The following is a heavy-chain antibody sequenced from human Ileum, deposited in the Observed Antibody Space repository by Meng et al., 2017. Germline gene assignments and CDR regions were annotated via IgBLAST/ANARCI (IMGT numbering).Heavy chain of an antibody. Sequence: QVQLQGPGPGLVKPSVTLSLTVAVSGGSISSSNWWSWVRQPPGKGLEWIGEIYHSGSTNYNPSLKSRVTISVDKSKNQFSLKLSSVTAADTAVYYCARYILRWGYYFDYWGQGTLVTVSS. CDR1: GGSISSSNW. CDR2: IYHSGST. D-gene: IGHD4-23*01. V-gene: IGHV4-4*02. J-gene: IGHJ4*02. CDR3: ARYILRWGYYFDY.